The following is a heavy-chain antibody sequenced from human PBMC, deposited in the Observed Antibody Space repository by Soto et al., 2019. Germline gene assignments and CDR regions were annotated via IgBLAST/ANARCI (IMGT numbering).Heavy chain of an antibody. CDR1: GYTFTSYD. V-gene: IGHV1-8*01. J-gene: IGHJ6*02. Sequence: ASVKVSCKASGYTFTSYDINWVRQATGQGLEWMGWMNPNSGNTGYAQKFQGRVTMTRNTSISTAYMELSSLRSEDTAVYYCARERASFYGMDVWGQGTTVTVS. CDR3: ARERASFYGMDV. CDR2: MNPNSGNT.